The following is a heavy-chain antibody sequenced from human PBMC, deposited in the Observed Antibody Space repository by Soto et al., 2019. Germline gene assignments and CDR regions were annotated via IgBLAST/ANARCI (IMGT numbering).Heavy chain of an antibody. D-gene: IGHD3-22*01. V-gene: IGHV4-34*01. CDR3: ARGSHFDPSRGYADSFDV. J-gene: IGHJ3*01. Sequence: SVTLSLTCAVDGGSFSGYYWGWFRQPPGKGLEWIGEVKHSGNINYNPSLKTRLTVSVDTSKNPFSLKLPSMPAADTAMYYCARGSHFDPSRGYADSFDVWGHGTMVTVSS. CDR2: VKHSGNI. CDR1: GGSFSGYY.